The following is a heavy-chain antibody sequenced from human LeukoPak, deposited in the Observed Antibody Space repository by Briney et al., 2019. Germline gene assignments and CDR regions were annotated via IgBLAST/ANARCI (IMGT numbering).Heavy chain of an antibody. V-gene: IGHV1-18*01. CDR3: ARDSPYCGGDCYSTYYGMDV. J-gene: IGHJ6*02. D-gene: IGHD2-21*02. CDR1: GYTFTSYG. CDR2: ISAHNGNT. Sequence: ASVKVSCKASGYTFTSYGISWVRQAPGQGLEWMGWISAHNGNTNYAQKLEGRVTMTTDPSTSTAYMELRSLRSNDTAVYYSARDSPYCGGDCYSTYYGMDVWGQGTTVTVSS.